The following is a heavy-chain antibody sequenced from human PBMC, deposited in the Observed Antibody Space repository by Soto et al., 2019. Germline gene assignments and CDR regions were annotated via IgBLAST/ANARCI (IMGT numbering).Heavy chain of an antibody. CDR2: ISYDGGTT. V-gene: IGHV3-30*03. CDR1: GFPFDDYS. CDR3: ARPHIRSAWNDGFDI. D-gene: IGHD1-1*01. J-gene: IGHJ3*02. Sequence: GGSLRLSCAASGFPFDDYSMHWVRQAPGKGLEWVALISYDGGTTHYGDSVKGRFTISRDDSKNTLFLQMNSLRSEDTAVYYCARPHIRSAWNDGFDIWGQGTMVTVSS.